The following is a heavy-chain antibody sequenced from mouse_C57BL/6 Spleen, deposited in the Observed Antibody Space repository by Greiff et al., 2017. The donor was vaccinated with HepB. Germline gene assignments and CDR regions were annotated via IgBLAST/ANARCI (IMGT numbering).Heavy chain of an antibody. CDR3: AREDYYGSSWAY. CDR1: GYTFTSYW. D-gene: IGHD1-1*01. CDR2: IYPGSGST. J-gene: IGHJ3*01. Sequence: LQQPGAELVKPGASVKMSCKASGYTFTSYWITWVKQRPGQGLEWIGDIYPGSGSTNYNEKFKSKATLTVDTSSSTAYMQLSSLTSEDSAVYYCAREDYYGSSWAYWGQGTLVTVSA. V-gene: IGHV1-55*01.